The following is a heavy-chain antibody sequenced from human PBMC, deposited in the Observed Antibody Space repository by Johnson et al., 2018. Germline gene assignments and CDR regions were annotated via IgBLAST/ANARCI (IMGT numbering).Heavy chain of an antibody. Sequence: VQLVESGAEVKKPGESLKISCKGSGYSFTSYWIGWVRQMPGKGLEWMGIIYPGDSDTRYSPSFHGQVTVAADKSVSPAYLQWSSLKASDTAMYYCARQYCTNGVCYSPLDAFDIWGQGTMVTVSS. CDR3: ARQYCTNGVCYSPLDAFDI. CDR2: IYPGDSDT. CDR1: GYSFTSYW. V-gene: IGHV5-51*01. D-gene: IGHD2-8*01. J-gene: IGHJ3*02.